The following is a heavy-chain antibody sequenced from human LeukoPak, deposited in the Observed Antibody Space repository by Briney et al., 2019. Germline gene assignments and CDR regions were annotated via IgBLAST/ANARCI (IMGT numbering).Heavy chain of an antibody. J-gene: IGHJ5*02. D-gene: IGHD4-17*01. CDR3: ATHSFHDNGDP. CDR2: IYYTRST. Sequence: PSETLSLTCTVSGGSISSSSYYWGWIRQPPGKGLEWIGSIYYTRSTYYNPSLKSRVTISVDTSKNQFSLKLTSVTAADTAVYYCATHSFHDNGDPWGQGTLVTVTS. V-gene: IGHV4-39*01. CDR1: GGSISSSSYY.